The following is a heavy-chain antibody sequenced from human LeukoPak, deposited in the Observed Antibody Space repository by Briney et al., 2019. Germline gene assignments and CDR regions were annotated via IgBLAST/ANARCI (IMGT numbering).Heavy chain of an antibody. J-gene: IGHJ5*02. V-gene: IGHV3-23*01. CDR3: ARISCGYSYGCTPDEVTS. CDR1: GFTFSSHA. D-gene: IGHD5-18*01. Sequence: PGGSLRLSCAASGFTFSSHAMSWVRQAPGKGLEWVSAISGSGGSAYYADSVKGRFTISRDNSKNTLYLQMNSLRAEDTAVYYCARISCGYSYGCTPDEVTSWGQGTLVTVSS. CDR2: ISGSGGSA.